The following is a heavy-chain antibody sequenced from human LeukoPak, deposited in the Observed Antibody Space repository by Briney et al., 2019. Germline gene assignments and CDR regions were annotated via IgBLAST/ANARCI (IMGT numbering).Heavy chain of an antibody. V-gene: IGHV3-21*04. CDR1: GFTFSSYS. CDR3: ASWVGDTAMGTDI. J-gene: IGHJ3*02. Sequence: PGGSLRLSCAASGFTFSSYSMNWVRQAPGKGLEWVSSISSSSSYIYYADSVKGRFTISRDNSKNTLYLQMNSLRAEDTAVYYCASWVGDTAMGTDIWGQGTMVTVSS. CDR2: ISSSSSYI. D-gene: IGHD5-18*01.